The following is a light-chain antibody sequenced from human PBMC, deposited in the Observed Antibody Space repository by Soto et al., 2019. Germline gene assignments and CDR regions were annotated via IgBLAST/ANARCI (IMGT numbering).Light chain of an antibody. Sequence: QAVVTQEPSVTVSPGGTVILTCGSSTGAVTNSHYPYWFQQKAGQAPRTLIFDTNNKQSWTPARFSGSLLGDKAALTLSGAQPEDEADYYCLVVYSDAWVFGGGTQLTVL. CDR1: TGAVTNSHY. CDR3: LVVYSDAWV. CDR2: DTN. J-gene: IGLJ3*02. V-gene: IGLV7-46*01.